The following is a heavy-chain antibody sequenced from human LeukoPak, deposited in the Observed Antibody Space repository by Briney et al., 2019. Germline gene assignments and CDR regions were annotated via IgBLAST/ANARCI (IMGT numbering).Heavy chain of an antibody. D-gene: IGHD2/OR15-2a*01. V-gene: IGHV3-23*01. J-gene: IGHJ5*02. Sequence: GGSLRLSCAASGFTFSDYYMTWIRQAPGKGLEWVSAINGRGDNTYYADFVKGRFTISRDNSKSTVYLQMNSLRTEDTAVYYCAKDRVSPGFNWFDPWGQGTLVTVSS. CDR1: GFTFSDYY. CDR3: AKDRVSPGFNWFDP. CDR2: INGRGDNT.